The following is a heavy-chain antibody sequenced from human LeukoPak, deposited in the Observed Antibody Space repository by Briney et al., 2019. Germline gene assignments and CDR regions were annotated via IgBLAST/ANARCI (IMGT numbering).Heavy chain of an antibody. Sequence: GGSLSLFCAASGFHYRCYALSWVRPAAGRGREWFSAISGSGGSTYYEDSVKGRFTISRDNSKNTLYLQMNSLRAEDTAVYFCAKIRLYWYFDLWGRGTVVTVSS. CDR2: ISGSGGST. CDR1: GFHYRCYA. J-gene: IGHJ2*01. V-gene: IGHV3-23*01. CDR3: AKIRLYWYFDL.